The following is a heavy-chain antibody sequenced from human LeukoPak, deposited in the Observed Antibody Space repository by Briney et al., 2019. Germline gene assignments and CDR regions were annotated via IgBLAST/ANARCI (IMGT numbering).Heavy chain of an antibody. J-gene: IGHJ4*02. CDR2: ISRDGGRT. D-gene: IGHD5-18*01. CDR1: PFTFDDYA. Sequence: GGSLRLSCAASPFTFDDYAMHWVRQAPGKGLEWVSLISRDGGRTYYADSVKGRFTISRENSKNSVFLQMTRLSAEDTAFYYCAKGGGDTAMAMDYWGQGTLVTVSS. V-gene: IGHV3-43D*03. CDR3: AKGGGDTAMAMDY.